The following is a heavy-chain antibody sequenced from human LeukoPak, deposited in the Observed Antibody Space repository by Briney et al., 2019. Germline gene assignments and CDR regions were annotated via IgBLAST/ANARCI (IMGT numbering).Heavy chain of an antibody. CDR3: ARDVLYSSGWYDAFDI. CDR2: IYYSGST. D-gene: IGHD6-19*01. J-gene: IGHJ3*02. Sequence: NPSETLSLTCTVSGGSISSYYWSWIRQPPGKGLEWIGYIYYSGSTNYNPSLKSRVTISVDTSKNQFSLKLSSVTAADTAVYYCARDVLYSSGWYDAFDIWGQGTMVTVSS. CDR1: GGSISSYY. V-gene: IGHV4-59*01.